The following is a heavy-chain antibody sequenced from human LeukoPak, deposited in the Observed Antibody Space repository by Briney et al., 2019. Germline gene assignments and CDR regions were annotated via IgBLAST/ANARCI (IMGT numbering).Heavy chain of an antibody. CDR1: GFSFRNYD. V-gene: IGHV3-13*05. CDR3: ARRSAAAGIDAFDI. CDR2: VGTGVDP. Sequence: PGGSLRLSCSASGFSFRNYDMHWVRQPTGKGLEWVSAVGTGVDPYYAGSVKGRFTVVRENAKNTLYLQMKSLRAGDTAMYYCARRSAAAGIDAFDIWGQGTMVTVSS. J-gene: IGHJ3*02. D-gene: IGHD6-13*01.